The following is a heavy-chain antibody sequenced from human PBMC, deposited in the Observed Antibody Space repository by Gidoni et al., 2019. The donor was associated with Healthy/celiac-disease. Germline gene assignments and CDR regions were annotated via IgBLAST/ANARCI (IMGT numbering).Heavy chain of an antibody. CDR1: GGTFSSYA. CDR3: ASRYGAYPEYFQH. Sequence: QVQLVQSGAEVKKPGSSVKVSCKASGGTFSSYAISWVRQAPGQGLGWMGRIIPILVIATYAQKFQGRVPIPADKSPSTASMGLSGLRSEDTAVYSCASRYGAYPEYFQHWGQGTLVTVSS. V-gene: IGHV1-69*04. D-gene: IGHD4-17*01. J-gene: IGHJ1*01. CDR2: IIPILVIA.